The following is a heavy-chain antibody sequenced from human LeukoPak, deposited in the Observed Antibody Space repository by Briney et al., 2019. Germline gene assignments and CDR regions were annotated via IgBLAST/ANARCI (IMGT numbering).Heavy chain of an antibody. Sequence: PGGSLRLSCAASGFTVSSNYMSWVRQAPGKGLEWVSVIYSGGSTYYADSVKGRFTISRDNSKNTLYLQMNSLRAEDTAVYYCAKVIYSGYNDYWGQGTLVTVSS. CDR1: GFTVSSNY. CDR3: AKVIYSGYNDY. J-gene: IGHJ4*02. CDR2: IYSGGST. D-gene: IGHD5-12*01. V-gene: IGHV3-66*01.